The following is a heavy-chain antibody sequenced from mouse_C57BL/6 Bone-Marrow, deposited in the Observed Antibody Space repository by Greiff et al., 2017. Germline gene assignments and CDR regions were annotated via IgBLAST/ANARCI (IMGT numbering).Heavy chain of an antibody. CDR1: GYAFRSYW. CDR3: ARGGDYYGSSQDY. J-gene: IGHJ4*01. Sequence: QVQLQQSGAELVKPGASVKISCKASGYAFRSYWMNWVKQRPGKGLEGIGQIYPGDGDTNYNGKFKGKATLTADTASSTAYMQLSSLTSEDSAVYFCARGGDYYGSSQDYWGQGTSVTVSS. V-gene: IGHV1-80*01. D-gene: IGHD1-1*01. CDR2: IYPGDGDT.